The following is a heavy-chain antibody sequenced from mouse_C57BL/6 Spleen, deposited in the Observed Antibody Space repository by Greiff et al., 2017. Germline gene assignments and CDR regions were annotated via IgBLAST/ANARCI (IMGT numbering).Heavy chain of an antibody. CDR3: TTDLDY. V-gene: IGHV14-4*01. CDR2: IDPENGDT. Sequence: VQLKESGAELVRPGASVKLSCTASGFNIKDDYMHWVKQRPEQGLEWIGWIDPENGDTEYASKFQGKATITADTASNTAYLQLSSLTSEDTAVYYCTTDLDYWGQGTTLTVSS. J-gene: IGHJ2*01. CDR1: GFNIKDDY.